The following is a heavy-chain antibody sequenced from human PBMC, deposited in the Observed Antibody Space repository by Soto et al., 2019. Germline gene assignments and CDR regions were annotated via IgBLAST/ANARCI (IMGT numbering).Heavy chain of an antibody. Sequence: WTWIRQHPGKGLEWISYIYYTGTTYYNPSLKSRPTISVDTSENHFSLELTSVTAADTAIYFCASGHDAYKVRYWGQGTLVTVSS. D-gene: IGHD1-1*01. CDR3: ASGHDAYKVRY. J-gene: IGHJ4*02. V-gene: IGHV4-31*02. CDR2: IYYTGTT.